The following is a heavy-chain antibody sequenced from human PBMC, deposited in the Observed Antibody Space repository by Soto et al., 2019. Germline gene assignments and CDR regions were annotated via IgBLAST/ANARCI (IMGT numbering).Heavy chain of an antibody. CDR1: GAVFSSYT. Sequence: VQLEQSGAEVRKPGSSVKVSCKSSGAVFSSYTISWVRQAPGQGLEWMGKIIPTLGISSYAQKWKGRVTITADTSTTTAYMELAGLGAAGTAVYYCVGGGSRRGGDYWGQGTLVIVSS. D-gene: IGHD3-16*01. J-gene: IGHJ4*02. CDR3: VGGGSRRGGDY. CDR2: IIPTLGIS. V-gene: IGHV1-69*02.